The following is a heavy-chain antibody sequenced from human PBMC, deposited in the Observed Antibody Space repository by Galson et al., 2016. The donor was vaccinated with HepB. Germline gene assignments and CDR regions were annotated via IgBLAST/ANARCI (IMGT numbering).Heavy chain of an antibody. V-gene: IGHV3-30*04. D-gene: IGHD2/OR15-2a*01. J-gene: IGHJ6*02. CDR3: ARDLPPAVSTFYHGLDL. Sequence: RLSCAASGFTFNGYAMHWVRQLPGKGLEWVAGISADGGEQYYADSVKGRLTISRDNSKYTLYLQMSSLRVEDTAVFFCARDLPPAVSTFYHGLDLWGQGTTVTVSS. CDR1: GFTFNGYA. CDR2: ISADGGEQ.